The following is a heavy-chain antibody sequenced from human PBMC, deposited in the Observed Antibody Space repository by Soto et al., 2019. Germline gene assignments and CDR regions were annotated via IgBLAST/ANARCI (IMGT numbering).Heavy chain of an antibody. D-gene: IGHD4-17*01. CDR3: TRETRAYGGLADY. V-gene: IGHV1-69*01. CDR1: GGTFNNNL. J-gene: IGHJ4*02. CDR2: IIPLFGTP. Sequence: QVQLVQSGAEVKKPGSSVKVSCKVSGGTFNNNLINWVRQAPGQGLEWMGGIIPLFGTPNYAQKFQGRVTITADASTSTAYMELTSLTSHATAVYYCTRETRAYGGLADYWGQGTLVTVSS.